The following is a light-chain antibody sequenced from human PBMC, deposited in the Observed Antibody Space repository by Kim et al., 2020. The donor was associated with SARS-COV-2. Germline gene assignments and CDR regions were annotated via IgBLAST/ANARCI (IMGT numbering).Light chain of an antibody. Sequence: GQKVRNRCQGNSHGSYYASWYQQKPGQAPVLVIYGKNNRPSGIPDRFSGSSSGNTASLTITGAQAEDEADYYCNSRDSSGNHLGVFGGGTQLTVL. CDR2: GKN. V-gene: IGLV3-19*01. J-gene: IGLJ3*02. CDR1: SHGSYY. CDR3: NSRDSSGNHLGV.